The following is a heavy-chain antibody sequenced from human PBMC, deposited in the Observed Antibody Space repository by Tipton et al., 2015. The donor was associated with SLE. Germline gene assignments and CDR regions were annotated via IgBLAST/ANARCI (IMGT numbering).Heavy chain of an antibody. CDR1: GGSISTYF. CDR3: ARRYTAKTFDH. CDR2: VYDSGST. J-gene: IGHJ4*02. D-gene: IGHD5-18*01. Sequence: TLSLTCTISGGSISTYFWSWIRQPPGKGLEWIGYVYDSGSTHYNPSLTSRVTMSVDTSKNQFSLKLTSVTATDTAVYYCARRYTAKTFDHWGQGTLVTVSS. V-gene: IGHV4-59*08.